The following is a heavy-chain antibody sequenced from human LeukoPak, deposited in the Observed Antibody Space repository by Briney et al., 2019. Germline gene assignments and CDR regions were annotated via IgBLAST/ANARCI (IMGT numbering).Heavy chain of an antibody. V-gene: IGHV5-51*01. CDR2: IYPGDSDS. CDR3: ARRQGCSTTACPPDS. J-gene: IGHJ4*02. Sequence: GESLKISCRGSGYSFATYWIGWVRQMPGKGLEWMGIIYPGDSDSRYSPSFQGLVTMSVDKSISTAYLQWSSLKASDTAMYYCARRQGCSTTACPPDSWGQGTLVTVSS. CDR1: GYSFATYW. D-gene: IGHD2-2*01.